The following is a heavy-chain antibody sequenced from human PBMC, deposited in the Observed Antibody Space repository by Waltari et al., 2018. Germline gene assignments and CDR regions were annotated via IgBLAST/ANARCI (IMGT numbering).Heavy chain of an antibody. CDR2: IHSSGRT. Sequence: QLQLQQSGPGRVKPSESLSLTCAVSGDSMGSTSWWSWVRQSPGKGLEWIGQIHSSGRTDYNPSRSSRVTVSIDTSHNPFSLRGPSPTAADTAMYYCARDRGRGIYLDSWGQGTLVTVSP. CDR3: ARDRGRGIYLDS. CDR1: GDSMGSTSW. V-gene: IGHV4-4*02. D-gene: IGHD2-15*01. J-gene: IGHJ4*02.